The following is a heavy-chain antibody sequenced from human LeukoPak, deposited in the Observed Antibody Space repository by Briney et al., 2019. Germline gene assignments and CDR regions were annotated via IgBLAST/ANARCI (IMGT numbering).Heavy chain of an antibody. CDR1: GGSISSYY. D-gene: IGHD3-16*01. V-gene: IGHV4-59*01. J-gene: IGHJ3*02. Sequence: SQTLSLTCTVSGGSISSYYWSWIRQPPGKGLEWIGYIYYSGSTNYNPSLKSRVTISVDTSKNQFSLKLSSVTAVDTAVYYCARDGSGGEQAFDIWGQGTMVTVSS. CDR2: IYYSGST. CDR3: ARDGSGGEQAFDI.